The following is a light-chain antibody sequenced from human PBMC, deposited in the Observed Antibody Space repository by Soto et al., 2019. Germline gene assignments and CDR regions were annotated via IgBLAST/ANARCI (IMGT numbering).Light chain of an antibody. J-gene: IGLJ2*01. V-gene: IGLV2-14*01. CDR1: SSDVGGYNY. CDR2: DVS. Sequence: QSALTQPASVSGSPGQSITISCTGTSSDVGGYNYVSWYQQHPGKAPKLRIYDVSNRPSGVSNRFSGSKSGNTSSLTISGLQAEDEGEYYCSSYTSSSTVVFGGGTKLTVL. CDR3: SSYTSSSTVV.